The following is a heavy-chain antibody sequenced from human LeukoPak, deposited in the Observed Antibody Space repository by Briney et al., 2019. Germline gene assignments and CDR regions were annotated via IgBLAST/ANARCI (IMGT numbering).Heavy chain of an antibody. V-gene: IGHV4-39*01. CDR2: INRDGST. D-gene: IGHD5-12*01. J-gene: IGHJ4*02. Sequence: SETLSLTCTVSGGSIISSSFYWGWIRQPPGKGLECIASINRDGSTYYDPSLKNRVTISVDTSKNQFSLKLSSMTAADTAVYYCARDRRDRGYSGYGSLQPQGGPRGNFDYWGQGTLVTVSS. CDR3: ARDRRDRGYSGYGSLQPQGGPRGNFDY. CDR1: GGSIISSSFY.